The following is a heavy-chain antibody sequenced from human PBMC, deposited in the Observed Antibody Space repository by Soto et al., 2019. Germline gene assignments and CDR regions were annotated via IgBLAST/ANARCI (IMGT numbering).Heavy chain of an antibody. Sequence: SVKVSCKASGFTFTISSVQWVRQARGQRLEWIGWIVVGSGNTNYAQKFQERVTITRDMSTSTAYMELSSLRSEDTAVYYCAADSYDYSNYWGQGTLVTVSS. CDR2: IVVGSGNT. CDR1: GFTFTISS. CDR3: AADSYDYSNY. V-gene: IGHV1-58*01. J-gene: IGHJ4*02. D-gene: IGHD4-4*01.